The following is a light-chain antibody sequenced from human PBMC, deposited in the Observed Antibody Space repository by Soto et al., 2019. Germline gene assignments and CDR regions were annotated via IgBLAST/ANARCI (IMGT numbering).Light chain of an antibody. Sequence: QSVLTQPPSASGTPGQTVTISCSGSYSNVGANRVSWXXXXXXXXPQLLIYSNNQRPAGVPGRFSGSRSDTSASLSISGLQSADEVDYYCASWDDTLNDYVFGTGTKVTVL. CDR1: YSNVGANR. CDR2: SNN. CDR3: ASWDDTLNDYV. V-gene: IGLV1-44*01. J-gene: IGLJ1*01.